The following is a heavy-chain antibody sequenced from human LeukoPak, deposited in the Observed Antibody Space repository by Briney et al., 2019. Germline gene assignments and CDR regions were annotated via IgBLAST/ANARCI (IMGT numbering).Heavy chain of an antibody. D-gene: IGHD4-17*01. CDR3: ARDPTVTKQDAFDI. Sequence: GGSLRLSCAASGFTFSSYSMSWVRQAPGKGLEWVSVIYSGGSTYYADSVKGRFTISRDNSKNTLYLQMNSLRAEDTAVYYCARDPTVTKQDAFDIWGQGTMVTVSS. J-gene: IGHJ3*02. V-gene: IGHV3-66*01. CDR2: IYSGGST. CDR1: GFTFSSYS.